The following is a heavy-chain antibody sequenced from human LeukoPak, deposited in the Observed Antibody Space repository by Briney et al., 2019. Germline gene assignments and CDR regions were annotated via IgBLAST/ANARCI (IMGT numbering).Heavy chain of an antibody. J-gene: IGHJ4*02. Sequence: SGPTLVNPTQTLTLTRTFSGFSLSTSGVGVDWIRQPPGEALEWLAVIFWDDDDRYIPSLKSRLTITKDTSKNQVVLTMTKMDPVDTATYYCAHRPGWRDYFDYWGQGTLVTVSS. CDR2: IFWDDDD. CDR3: AHRPGWRDYFDY. CDR1: GFSLSTSGVG. V-gene: IGHV2-5*02. D-gene: IGHD3-3*01.